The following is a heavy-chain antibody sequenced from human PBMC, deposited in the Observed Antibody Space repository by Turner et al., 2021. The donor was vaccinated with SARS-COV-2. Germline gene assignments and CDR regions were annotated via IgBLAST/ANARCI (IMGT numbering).Heavy chain of an antibody. V-gene: IGHV3-30*14. CDR1: GFTFGTYT. D-gene: IGHD3-10*01. CDR2: ISYDGSST. J-gene: IGHJ4*02. CDR3: ARGDGYFASGSPVDY. Sequence: QVHLVESGGGVVQPGMSPRLPCAASGFTFGTYTMHWVRQAPGEGLEWVAHISYDGSSTYYTDSVKGRFTVSRDNSKNTVYLQMNSLTEGDTAVYFCARGDGYFASGSPVDYWGQGTRVTVSS.